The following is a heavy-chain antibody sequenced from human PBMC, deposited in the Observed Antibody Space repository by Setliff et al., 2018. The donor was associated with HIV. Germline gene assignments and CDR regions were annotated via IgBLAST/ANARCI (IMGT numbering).Heavy chain of an antibody. V-gene: IGHV1-69*13. J-gene: IGHJ6*03. Sequence: GPPVKVSCKASGGTFSSYAISWVRQAPGQGLEWMGGIIPIFGAANYAQKFQGRVTITADESTSTAYMELSSLRSEDTAVYYCARGDTPSYYYYYYMDVWGKGTTVTVSS. CDR2: IIPIFGAA. CDR3: ARGDTPSYYYYYYMDV. CDR1: GGTFSSYA. D-gene: IGHD2-15*01.